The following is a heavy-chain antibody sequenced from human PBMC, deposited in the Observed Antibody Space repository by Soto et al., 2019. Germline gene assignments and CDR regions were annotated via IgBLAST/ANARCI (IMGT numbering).Heavy chain of an antibody. Sequence: PSETLSLTCAVSGYSISSGYYWGWIRQPPGKGLEWIGCIYHSGSTYYNPSLKSRVTISVDTSKNQFSLKLSSVTAADTAVNYCASVSDYYDSSGYPRFDYWGQGTLVTVSS. CDR1: GYSISSGYY. V-gene: IGHV4-38-2*01. CDR3: ASVSDYYDSSGYPRFDY. D-gene: IGHD3-22*01. CDR2: IYHSGST. J-gene: IGHJ4*02.